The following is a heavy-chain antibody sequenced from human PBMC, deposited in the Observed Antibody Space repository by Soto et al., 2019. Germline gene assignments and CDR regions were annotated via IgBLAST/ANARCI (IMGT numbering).Heavy chain of an antibody. CDR2: IIPIFGTA. V-gene: IGHV1-69*01. CDR3: ARSVDTAMDRDDYCMDV. Sequence: QVQLVQSGAEVKKPGSSVKVSCKASGGTFSSYAISWVRQAPGQGLEWMGGIIPIFGTANYAQKFQGRVTITADESTSTAYMELSSLRSEDTAVYYCARSVDTAMDRDDYCMDVWGQGTTLTVSS. CDR1: GGTFSSYA. D-gene: IGHD5-18*01. J-gene: IGHJ6*02.